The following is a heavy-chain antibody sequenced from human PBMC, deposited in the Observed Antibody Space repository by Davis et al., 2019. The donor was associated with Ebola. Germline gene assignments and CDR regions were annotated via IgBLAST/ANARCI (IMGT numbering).Heavy chain of an antibody. J-gene: IGHJ6*02. Sequence: GESLKISCAASGFTFSSYWMTWVRQAPGKGLEWVSAISGSGGSTYYADSVKGRFTISRDNAKNSLYLQMNSLRAEDTAVYYCARSDVWGQGTTVTVSS. CDR1: GFTFSSYW. V-gene: IGHV3-23*01. CDR2: ISGSGGST. CDR3: ARSDV.